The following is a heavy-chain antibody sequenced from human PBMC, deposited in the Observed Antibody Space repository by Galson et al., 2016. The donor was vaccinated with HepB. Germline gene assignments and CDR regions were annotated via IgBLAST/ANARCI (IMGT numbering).Heavy chain of an antibody. V-gene: IGHV1-8*01. Sequence: SVKVSCKASGYTFTSYDINWVRQATGQGLEWMGWLNPNSGNTGYAQKFRGRVTVTRYTSISTAYMELSSLSSEDTAMYYCARSLPRRVVGEPYYFDYWGQGTLVTVSS. D-gene: IGHD2-15*01. CDR3: ARSLPRRVVGEPYYFDY. CDR2: LNPNSGNT. CDR1: GYTFTSYD. J-gene: IGHJ4*02.